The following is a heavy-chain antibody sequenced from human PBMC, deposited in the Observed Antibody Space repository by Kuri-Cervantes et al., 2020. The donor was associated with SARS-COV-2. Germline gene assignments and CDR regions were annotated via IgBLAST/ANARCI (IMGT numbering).Heavy chain of an antibody. CDR3: ASTLHGSLGAFDI. D-gene: IGHD7-27*01. CDR2: IYYSGST. Sequence: SGSLRLSCTASGGSISSGGYYWSWIRQHPGKGLEWIGYIYYSGSTYYNPSLKSRVTISVDTSKNQFSLKLSSVTAADSAVYYCASTLHGSLGAFDIWCQGILVTVSS. J-gene: IGHJ3*02. CDR1: GGSISSGGYY. V-gene: IGHV4-31*03.